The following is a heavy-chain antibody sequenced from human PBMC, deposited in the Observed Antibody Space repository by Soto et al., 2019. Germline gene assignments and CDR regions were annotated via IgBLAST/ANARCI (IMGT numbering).Heavy chain of an antibody. V-gene: IGHV3-30*18. D-gene: IGHD5-18*01. Sequence: QVQLVESGGGVVQPGRSLRLSCAASGFTFSSYGMHWVRQAPGKGLEWVAVISYDGSNKYYADSVKGRFTISRDNSKNTLYLQMNSLRAEDTAVYYCANDRQGGYSYVFVYYYGMDVWGQGTTVTVSS. CDR3: ANDRQGGYSYVFVYYYGMDV. J-gene: IGHJ6*02. CDR2: ISYDGSNK. CDR1: GFTFSSYG.